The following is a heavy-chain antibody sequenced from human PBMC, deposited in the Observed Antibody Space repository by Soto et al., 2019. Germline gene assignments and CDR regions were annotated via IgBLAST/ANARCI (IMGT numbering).Heavy chain of an antibody. J-gene: IGHJ4*02. CDR2: ITATGDRT. CDR1: GLRVSSYS. CDR3: ATMTGYFEY. V-gene: IGHV3-23*01. Sequence: GGSLRLSCADSGLRVSSYSMSWVRQTPGKGLEWVAAITATGDRTYYADSVTGRFTISRDNSKKTHYLQMTSLRAEDTAMYYCATMTGYFEYWGQGPQFTVAS. D-gene: IGHD3-22*01.